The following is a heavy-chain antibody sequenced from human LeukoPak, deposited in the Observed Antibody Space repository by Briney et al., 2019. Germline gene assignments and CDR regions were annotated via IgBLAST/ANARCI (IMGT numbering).Heavy chain of an antibody. D-gene: IGHD3-10*01. J-gene: IGHJ5*02. CDR1: GFTVSSNY. CDR2: IYSGGST. V-gene: IGHV3-53*01. CDR3: ARSGLKGVYGLAS. Sequence: GGSLRLSCAASGFTVSSNYMTWVRQAPGKGLEWVSVIYSGGSTYYAASVKGRFTISRDNSKNTQYLQMNSLRAEDTAVYYCARSGLKGVYGLASWGQGTLVTVSS.